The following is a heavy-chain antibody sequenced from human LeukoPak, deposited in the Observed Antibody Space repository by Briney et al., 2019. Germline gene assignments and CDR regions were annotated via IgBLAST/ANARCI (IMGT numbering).Heavy chain of an antibody. D-gene: IGHD3-16*01. Sequence: SETLSLTCAVYGGSFSGYYWSWIRQPPGKGLEWIGEINHSGSTNYNPSLKSRVTISVDTSKDQFSLKLSSVTAADTAVYYCARGRITFGGASYRSRYYFDYWGRGTLVTVSS. CDR1: GGSFSGYY. J-gene: IGHJ4*02. V-gene: IGHV4-34*01. CDR2: INHSGST. CDR3: ARGRITFGGASYRSRYYFDY.